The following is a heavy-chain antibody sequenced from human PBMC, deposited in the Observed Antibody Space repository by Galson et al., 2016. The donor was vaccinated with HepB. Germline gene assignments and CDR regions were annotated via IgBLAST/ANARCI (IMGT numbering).Heavy chain of an antibody. D-gene: IGHD1-14*01. V-gene: IGHV3-11*01. CDR2: ISSSGRTI. J-gene: IGHJ3*02. CDR3: ARDRRNPPDAFDI. CDR1: GFTFSDYY. Sequence: SLRLSCAASGFTFSDYYMSWIRQAPGKGLEWVSYISSSGRTIYYADSVKGRFTISRDNAKNSLYLQMNSLRAEDTAVYYCARDRRNPPDAFDIWGQGTMVTVSS.